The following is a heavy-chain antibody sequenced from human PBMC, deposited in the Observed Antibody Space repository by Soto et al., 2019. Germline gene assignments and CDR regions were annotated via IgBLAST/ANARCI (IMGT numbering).Heavy chain of an antibody. Sequence: ASVKVSCKASGYTFTSYTMHWVRQAPGQRLEWMGWINAGNGNTKYPQKIQGRVTITRDTSTSTAYMELSSLRFDDMALYYCASNLDLLAPFVIWGQGKMVTFSS. CDR1: GYTFTSYT. J-gene: IGHJ3*02. CDR3: ASNLDLLAPFVI. CDR2: INAGNGNT. V-gene: IGHV1-3*01. D-gene: IGHD3-9*01.